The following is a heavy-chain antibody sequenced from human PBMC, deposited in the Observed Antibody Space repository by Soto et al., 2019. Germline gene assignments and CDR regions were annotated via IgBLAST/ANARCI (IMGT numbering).Heavy chain of an antibody. J-gene: IGHJ6*02. CDR1: GFTFSSYG. Sequence: PGGSLRLSCAASGFTFSSYGMHWVRQAPGKGLEWVAVISYDGSNKYYADSVKGRFTISRDNSKNTLYLQMNSLRAEDTAVYYCAKGMIVDRYYGMAVWGQGTTVTVSS. CDR3: AKGMIVDRYYGMAV. D-gene: IGHD3-22*01. V-gene: IGHV3-30*18. CDR2: ISYDGSNK.